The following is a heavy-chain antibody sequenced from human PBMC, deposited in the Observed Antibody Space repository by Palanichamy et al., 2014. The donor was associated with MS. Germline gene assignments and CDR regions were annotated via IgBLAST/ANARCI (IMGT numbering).Heavy chain of an antibody. J-gene: IGHJ4*02. Sequence: QVQLMESGGGVVQPGRSLRLSCAASGFPFSVYAMHWVRQAPGKGLEWVAVMSYDGGNEYCADSVKGRFTISRDNSKNMLYLQMNSPRPEDTAVYYCARGMGGYDSSPFDYWGQGTLVTVSS. V-gene: IGHV3-30-3*01. CDR1: GFPFSVYA. CDR2: MSYDGGNE. D-gene: IGHD5-12*01. CDR3: ARGMGGYDSSPFDY.